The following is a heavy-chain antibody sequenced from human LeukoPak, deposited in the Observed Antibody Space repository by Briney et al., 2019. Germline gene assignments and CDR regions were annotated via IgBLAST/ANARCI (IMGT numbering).Heavy chain of an antibody. V-gene: IGHV3-21*01. J-gene: IGHJ5*02. CDR3: ASAYH. Sequence: GGSLRLSCAASGFTFSSYGMSWVRRAPGRGLEWVSSISASGGSTYYADSVKGRFTISRDNAKNSLYLQMNSLGAEDTAVYYCASAYHWGQGTLVTVSS. CDR2: ISASGGST. CDR1: GFTFSSYG.